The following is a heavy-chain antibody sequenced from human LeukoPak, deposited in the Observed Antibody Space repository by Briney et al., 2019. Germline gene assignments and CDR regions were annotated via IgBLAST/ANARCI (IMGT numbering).Heavy chain of an antibody. CDR1: GGSISSYY. Sequence: PSETLSLTCTVSGGSISSYYWSWIRQPPGKGLEWIGYIYYSGSTNYNPSLKSRVTISVDTSKNQFSLKLSSVTAADTAVYYCARVGYCSGGTCPYNWFDPWGQGTLVTVSS. CDR3: ARVGYCSGGTCPYNWFDP. V-gene: IGHV4-59*08. D-gene: IGHD2-15*01. CDR2: IYYSGST. J-gene: IGHJ5*02.